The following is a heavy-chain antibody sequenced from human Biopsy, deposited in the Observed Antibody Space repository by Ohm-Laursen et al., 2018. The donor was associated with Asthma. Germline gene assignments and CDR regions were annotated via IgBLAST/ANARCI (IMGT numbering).Heavy chain of an antibody. D-gene: IGHD6-13*01. CDR1: GLSLSKTGMR. Sequence: PTQTLTLTCTLSGLSLSKTGMRVSWIRQPPGKALEWLARIDWDDDKFYSASLKTRLTISKDTSKNQVVLTMTTMDPVDTATYYCAREQQLGNFYYWGQGTLVTVSS. J-gene: IGHJ4*02. CDR3: AREQQLGNFYY. CDR2: IDWDDDK. V-gene: IGHV2-70*04.